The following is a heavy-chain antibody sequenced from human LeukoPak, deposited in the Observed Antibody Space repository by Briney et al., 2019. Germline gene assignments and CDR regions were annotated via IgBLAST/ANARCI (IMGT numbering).Heavy chain of an antibody. CDR1: GYTFTGYY. Sequence: ASVKVSCKASGYTFTGYYMHWVRQAPGQGLEWMGWINPNSGGTNYAQKFQGRVTMTRDTSISTAYMELSRLRSDDTAVYYCARAGDYVWGSYRYFPFGYWGQGTLVTVSS. V-gene: IGHV1-2*02. J-gene: IGHJ4*02. CDR3: ARAGDYVWGSYRYFPFGY. D-gene: IGHD3-16*02. CDR2: INPNSGGT.